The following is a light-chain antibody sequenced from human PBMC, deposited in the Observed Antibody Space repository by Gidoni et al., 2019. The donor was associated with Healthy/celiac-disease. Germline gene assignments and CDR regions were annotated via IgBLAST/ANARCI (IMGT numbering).Light chain of an antibody. CDR1: QSISSY. Sequence: DIQMTQSPSSLSASVGDRVTITCRASQSISSYLNWYQQKPGKAPKLLIYAASSLQSGVPSRFSGGGSGTDFTLTISSLQPEDFATYYCQQSYNTPFTFGPXTKVDIK. CDR2: AAS. CDR3: QQSYNTPFT. V-gene: IGKV1-39*01. J-gene: IGKJ3*01.